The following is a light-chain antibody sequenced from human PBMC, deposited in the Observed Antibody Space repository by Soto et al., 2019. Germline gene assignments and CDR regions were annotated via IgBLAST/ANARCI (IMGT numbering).Light chain of an antibody. J-gene: IGKJ1*01. CDR1: QSSVRW. V-gene: IGKV1-5*01. Sequence: IQMTQSPSSPSASVGDRVTLTCRVSQSSVRWLAWYQHKPGQAPKLLIYEASSLETGVPSRFSGSGSGTEFTLTISSLQPDDFATYYCQQYNTYSTFGRGTKVDSK. CDR3: QQYNTYST. CDR2: EAS.